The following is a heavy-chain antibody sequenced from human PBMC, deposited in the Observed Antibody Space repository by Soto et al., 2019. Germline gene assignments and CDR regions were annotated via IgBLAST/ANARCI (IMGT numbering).Heavy chain of an antibody. D-gene: IGHD6-19*01. CDR2: IKDSGYT. Sequence: QVQLQQWGAGLLQPSETLSLTCDVSGGSCSDNYWIWIRQPPGEGLEWIGEIKDSGYTKFNPSLKSRVTMSVDTSKHQFSLKLSSVTAADTAVYYCAHHSGRAFDYWGRGTLVTVSS. J-gene: IGHJ4*02. CDR1: GGSCSDNY. V-gene: IGHV4-34*01. CDR3: AHHSGRAFDY.